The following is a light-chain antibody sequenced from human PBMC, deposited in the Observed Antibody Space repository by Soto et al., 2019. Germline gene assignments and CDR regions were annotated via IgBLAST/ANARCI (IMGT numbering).Light chain of an antibody. CDR1: TSDVGGYNY. J-gene: IGLJ2*01. CDR2: EVN. CDR3: SSYAGSNILV. V-gene: IGLV2-8*01. Sequence: QSVLTQPPSASGSPVQSITISCTGTTSDVGGYNYVSWYQQHPGSAPKLIIHEVNKRPSGVPDRFSGSKSGNTASLTVTGLQAEDEADYYCSSYAGSNILVFGEGTKVTVL.